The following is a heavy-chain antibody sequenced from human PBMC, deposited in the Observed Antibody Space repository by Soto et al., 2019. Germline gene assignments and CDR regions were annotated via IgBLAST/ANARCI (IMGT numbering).Heavy chain of an antibody. CDR2: TYYRSKWYN. V-gene: IGHV6-1*01. D-gene: IGHD6-19*01. CDR3: ARVLGIEVAD. J-gene: IGHJ4*02. CDR1: GDSVSKNNAA. Sequence: SQTLSLTCAISGDSVSKNNAAWTWIRQSPSRGLEWLGRTYYRSKWYNDYAVSVKSRITINPDTSKNQFSLHLNSVTPEDTAVYYCARVLGIEVADWGQGNLVTVSS.